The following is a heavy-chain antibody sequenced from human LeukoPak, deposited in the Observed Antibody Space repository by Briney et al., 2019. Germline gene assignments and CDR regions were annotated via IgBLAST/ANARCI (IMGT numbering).Heavy chain of an antibody. CDR2: INHSGST. V-gene: IGHV4-34*01. CDR1: GGSFSGYY. Sequence: SETLSLTCAVYGGSFSGYYWSWIRQPPGKGLEWIGEINHSGSTNYNPSLKSRVTISVDTSKNQFSLKLSSVTAADTAVHYCARGRDYDILTGYYYYYGMDVWGQGTTVTVSS. D-gene: IGHD3-9*01. CDR3: ARGRDYDILTGYYYYYGMDV. J-gene: IGHJ6*02.